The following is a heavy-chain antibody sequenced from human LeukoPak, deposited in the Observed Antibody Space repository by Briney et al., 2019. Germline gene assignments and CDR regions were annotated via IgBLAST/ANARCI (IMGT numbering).Heavy chain of an antibody. V-gene: IGHV4-34*01. CDR3: AREHGYSSGWPKDAFDI. J-gene: IGHJ3*02. D-gene: IGHD6-19*01. Sequence: SETLSLTCAVYGGSFSGYYWSWIRQPPGKGLEWIGEINHSGSTNYNPSLKSRVTISVDTSKNQFSLKLSSVTAADTAVYYCAREHGYSSGWPKDAFDIWGQGTMVTVSS. CDR2: INHSGST. CDR1: GGSFSGYY.